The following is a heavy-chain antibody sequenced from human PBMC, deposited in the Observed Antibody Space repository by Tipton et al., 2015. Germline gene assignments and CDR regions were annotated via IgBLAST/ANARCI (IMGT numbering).Heavy chain of an antibody. J-gene: IGHJ4*02. CDR3: GRILDAPRDSSGYMFDY. Sequence: TLSLTCTVSGGSISNFFWSWIRQSPGKGLEWIGYIYYTGNTHYNPSLKSRVTIAVDTSKNQLSLKLSSVTAADTAVYYCGRILDAPRDSSGYMFDYWGQGTLVTVSS. CDR2: IYYTGNT. V-gene: IGHV4-59*08. D-gene: IGHD3-22*01. CDR1: GGSISNFF.